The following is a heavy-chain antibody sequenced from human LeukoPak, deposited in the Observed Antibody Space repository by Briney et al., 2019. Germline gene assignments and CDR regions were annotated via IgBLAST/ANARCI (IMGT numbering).Heavy chain of an antibody. V-gene: IGHV3-73*01. D-gene: IGHD6-6*01. CDR3: TSLGSSSDDY. J-gene: IGHJ4*02. CDR1: GFTFSGSA. CDR2: IRSKANSYAT. Sequence: PRGSLRLSCAASGFTFSGSAMHWVRQASGKGLEWVGRIRSKANSYATAYAASVKGRFTISRDDSKNTAYLQMNSLKTEDTAVYYCTSLGSSSDDYWGQGTLVTVSS.